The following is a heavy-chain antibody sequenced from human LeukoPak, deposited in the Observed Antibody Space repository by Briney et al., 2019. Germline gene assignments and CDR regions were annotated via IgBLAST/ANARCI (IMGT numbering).Heavy chain of an antibody. CDR3: ARFYYGSVNSFVHAFDI. CDR1: GYSISSGYY. V-gene: IGHV4-38-2*02. CDR2: IYHSGST. J-gene: IGHJ3*02. Sequence: SETLSLTCTVSGYSISSGYYWGWSRQPPGKGLEWIGSIYHSGSTYYNPSLKSRVTISVDTSKNQFSLKLSSVTAADTAVYYCARFYYGSVNSFVHAFDIWGRGTMVTVSS. D-gene: IGHD3-10*01.